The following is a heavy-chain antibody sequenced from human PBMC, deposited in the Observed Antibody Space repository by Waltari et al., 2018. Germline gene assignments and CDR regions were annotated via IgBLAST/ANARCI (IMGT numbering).Heavy chain of an antibody. V-gene: IGHV3-7*01. Sequence: EVQLVESGGGLVQPGGSLRLSCAASELIFSNFWMTWVRQAPGKGLGWVANINEDGSEKNYVDSVKGRFTISRDNAKNSLYLQMNSLRPEDTAVYYCASGGHVDYCGQGTLVTVSS. CDR3: ASGGHVDY. J-gene: IGHJ4*02. CDR2: INEDGSEK. CDR1: ELIFSNFW.